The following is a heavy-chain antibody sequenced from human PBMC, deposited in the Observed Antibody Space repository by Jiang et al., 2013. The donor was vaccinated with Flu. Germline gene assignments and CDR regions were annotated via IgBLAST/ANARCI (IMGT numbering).Heavy chain of an antibody. CDR1: GGSISSSSYY. D-gene: IGHD3-9*01. J-gene: IGHJ4*02. CDR2: IYYSGST. V-gene: IGHV4-39*01. CDR3: ARLSGHIPPYDILTGYYTRDDY. Sequence: GSGLVKPSETLSLTCTVSGGSISSSSYYWGWIRQPPGKGLEWIGSIYYSGSTYCNPSLKSRVTISVDTSKNQFSLKLSSVTAADTAVYYCARLSGHIPPYDILTGYYTRDDYWGQGTLVTVSS.